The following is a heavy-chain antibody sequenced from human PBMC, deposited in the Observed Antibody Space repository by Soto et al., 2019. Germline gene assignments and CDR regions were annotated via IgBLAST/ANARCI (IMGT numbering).Heavy chain of an antibody. CDR2: IDHRGST. CDR1: GGSLSGYH. CDR3: ARDLRYDY. V-gene: IGHV4-34*01. Sequence: SETLSLTCAVYGGSLSGYHWSWIRQPPGKGLEWIGEIDHRGSTNYNPSLKSRATLSVDASNNQFSLNLSYVTAADTAVYYCARDLRYDYWGKGTLVTVSS. J-gene: IGHJ4*02. D-gene: IGHD3-9*01.